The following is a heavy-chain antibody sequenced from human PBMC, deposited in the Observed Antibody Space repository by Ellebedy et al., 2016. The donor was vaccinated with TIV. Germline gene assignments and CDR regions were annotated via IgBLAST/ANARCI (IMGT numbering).Heavy chain of an antibody. J-gene: IGHJ6*02. CDR3: ASRVRGLDGMDV. Sequence: AASVKVSCKASGYTFASYDISWVRQAPGQGLEWMGWIRGYNGNTKYAQKLQGRVTMTTDTSTSTAYMDLRSLRSDDTAVYYCASRVRGLDGMDVWGQGTTVTVSS. V-gene: IGHV1-18*04. D-gene: IGHD3-10*01. CDR2: IRGYNGNT. CDR1: GYTFASYD.